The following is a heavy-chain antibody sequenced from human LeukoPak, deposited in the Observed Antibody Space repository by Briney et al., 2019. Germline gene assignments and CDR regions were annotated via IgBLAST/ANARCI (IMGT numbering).Heavy chain of an antibody. J-gene: IGHJ5*02. CDR2: IYYSGST. CDR3: ARVVGDYYDSSGYYHCWFDP. Sequence: SETLSLTCTVSGGSISSYYWSWIRQPPGKGLEWIGYIYYSGSTYYNPSLKSRVTISVDTSKNQFSLKLSSVTAADTAVYYCARVVGDYYDSSGYYHCWFDPWGQGTLVTVSS. D-gene: IGHD3-22*01. V-gene: IGHV4-59*08. CDR1: GGSISSYY.